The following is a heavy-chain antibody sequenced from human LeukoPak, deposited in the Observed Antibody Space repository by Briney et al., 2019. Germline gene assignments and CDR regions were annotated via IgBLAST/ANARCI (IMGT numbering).Heavy chain of an antibody. V-gene: IGHV1-46*01. CDR3: AATSDYYDSSGYYPFDY. CDR1: GYTFTSYH. CDR2: INPSGGTT. J-gene: IGHJ4*02. Sequence: ASVKVSCKASGYTFTSYHMHWVRQAPGQGLEWMGIINPSGGTTNYAQKFRGRVTMTRDMSTSTVYMELSSLRSEDTAVYYCAATSDYYDSSGYYPFDYWGQGTLVTVSS. D-gene: IGHD3-22*01.